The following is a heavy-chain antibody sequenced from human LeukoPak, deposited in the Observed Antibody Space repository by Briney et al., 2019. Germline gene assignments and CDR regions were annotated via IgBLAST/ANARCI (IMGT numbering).Heavy chain of an antibody. CDR2: ISSSGSTI. D-gene: IGHD2-15*01. V-gene: IGHV3-48*03. CDR3: ARDSGRRGKPGAFAI. CDR1: GFTFSSYE. Sequence: GGSLRLSCAASGFTFSSYEMNWVRQAPGKGLEWVSYISSSGSTIYYADSVKGRFTISRDNAKNSLYLQMNSLRAEDTAVYYCARDSGRRGKPGAFAIWGQGTMVTVSS. J-gene: IGHJ3*02.